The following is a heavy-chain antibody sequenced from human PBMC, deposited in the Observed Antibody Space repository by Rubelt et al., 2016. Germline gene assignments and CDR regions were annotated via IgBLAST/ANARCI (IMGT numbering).Heavy chain of an antibody. Sequence: QVQLGQSEAEVKKPGASVKVSCKASGYTFTYCSLHWLQQATGQGLERMRWITLDNGNTNYAKNFQGRVPITRDRSMRTAYIELSSRRSEDSAVYYWARSASIAGDWGQGTLVTVSS. D-gene: IGHD6-6*01. CDR3: ARSASIAGD. V-gene: IGHV1-68*02. J-gene: IGHJ4*02. CDR1: GYTFTYCS. CDR2: ITLDNGNT.